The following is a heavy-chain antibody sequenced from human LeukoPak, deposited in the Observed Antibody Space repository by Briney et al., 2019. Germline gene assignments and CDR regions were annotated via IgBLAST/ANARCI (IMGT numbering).Heavy chain of an antibody. V-gene: IGHV1-18*01. CDR2: ISAYNGNT. Sequence: ASVKVSCKASGYTYTSHGISWVRQAPGQGLEWMGWISAYNGNTNYAQKLQGRVTMTSDTSTSTAYMELRSLRSDDTAVHYCARDDSSGHDPVPFDYWGQGTLVTVSS. J-gene: IGHJ4*02. CDR1: GYTYTSHG. CDR3: ARDDSSGHDPVPFDY. D-gene: IGHD3-22*01.